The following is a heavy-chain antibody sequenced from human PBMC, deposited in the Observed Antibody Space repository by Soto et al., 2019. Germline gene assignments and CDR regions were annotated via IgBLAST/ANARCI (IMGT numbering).Heavy chain of an antibody. V-gene: IGHV3-23*01. J-gene: IGHJ6*02. Sequence: GGSLRLSCAASGFTFSSYAMSWVRQAPGKGLEWVSAISGSGGSTYYADSVKGRFTISRDNSKNTLYLQMNSLRAEDTAVYYCAKLAAPAYYYYYGMDVWGQGTTVTVSS. CDR2: ISGSGGST. D-gene: IGHD6-6*01. CDR3: AKLAAPAYYYYYGMDV. CDR1: GFTFSSYA.